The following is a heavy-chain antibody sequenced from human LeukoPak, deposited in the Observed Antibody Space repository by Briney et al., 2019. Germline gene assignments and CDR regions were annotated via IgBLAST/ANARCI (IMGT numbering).Heavy chain of an antibody. J-gene: IGHJ4*02. CDR1: GGSFSGYY. CDR2: INHSGST. D-gene: IGHD4-11*01. V-gene: IGHV4-34*01. Sequence: SETLSLTCAVYGGSFSGYYWGWVRQPPGEGLEWIGEINHSGSTNYNPSLKSRVTISVDTSKNQFSLKLSSVTAADTAVYYCARGAGLQRHPDYWGQGTLVTVSS. CDR3: ARGAGLQRHPDY.